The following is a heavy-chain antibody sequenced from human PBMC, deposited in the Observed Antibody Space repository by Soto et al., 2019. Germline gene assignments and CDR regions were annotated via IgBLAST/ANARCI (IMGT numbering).Heavy chain of an antibody. CDR1: GFTFSSYG. CDR3: ARGFYGSGSYYYFDY. J-gene: IGHJ4*02. CDR2: ICYGGGNK. D-gene: IGHD3-10*01. Sequence: GGSLRLSCAASGFTFSSYGMHWVRQAPGKGLEWVATICYGGGNKYYADSVKGRFTISRDNSKNTLYLQMNSLRAEDTAVYYCARGFYGSGSYYYFDYWGQGTLVTVSS. V-gene: IGHV3-33*08.